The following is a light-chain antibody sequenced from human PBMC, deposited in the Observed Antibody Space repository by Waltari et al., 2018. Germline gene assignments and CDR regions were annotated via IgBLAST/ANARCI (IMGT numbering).Light chain of an antibody. CDR1: QSVGTY. CDR2: DAS. J-gene: IGKJ4*01. Sequence: IVLTQSPATLSLSPGERATLSCRASQSVGTYLAWYQHRPGQAPRLLIYDASTRATGIPARFSGSGSGTDFTLTISSLAIEDFAVYYCQQRSKWPPLTFGGGTKVEVK. V-gene: IGKV3-11*01. CDR3: QQRSKWPPLT.